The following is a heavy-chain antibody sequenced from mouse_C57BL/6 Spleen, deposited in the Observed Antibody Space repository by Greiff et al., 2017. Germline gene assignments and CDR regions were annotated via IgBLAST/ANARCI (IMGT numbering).Heavy chain of an antibody. V-gene: IGHV1-18*01. CDR2: INPNNGGT. CDR3: ARWGLDGYGGRGFAY. Sequence: VQLKQSGPELVKPGASVKIPCEASGYTFTDYNMDWVKQSHGKSLEWIGDINPNNGGTIYNQKFKGKATLTVDKSSSTAYMELRSLTSEDTAVYYCARWGLDGYGGRGFAYWGQGTLVTVSA. J-gene: IGHJ3*01. D-gene: IGHD2-2*01. CDR1: GYTFTDYN.